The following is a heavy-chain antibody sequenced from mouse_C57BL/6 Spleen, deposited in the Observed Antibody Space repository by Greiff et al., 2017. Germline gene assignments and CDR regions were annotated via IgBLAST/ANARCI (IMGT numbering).Heavy chain of an antibody. CDR1: GFTFSSYT. J-gene: IGHJ3*01. CDR2: ISGGGGNT. D-gene: IGHD1-1*01. CDR3: ANFYGSSEGFAY. Sequence: EVKLVESGGGLVKPGGSLKLSCAASGFTFSSYTMSWVRQTPEKRLEWVATISGGGGNTYYPDSVKGRFTISRDNAKNTLYLQMSSLRSEDTALYYCANFYGSSEGFAYWGQGTLVTVSA. V-gene: IGHV5-9*01.